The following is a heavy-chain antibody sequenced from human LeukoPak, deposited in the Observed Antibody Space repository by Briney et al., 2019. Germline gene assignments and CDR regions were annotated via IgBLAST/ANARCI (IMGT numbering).Heavy chain of an antibody. CDR2: IYHSGSP. D-gene: IGHD6-19*01. CDR3: ARGIAVAYKNAYDY. J-gene: IGHJ4*02. Sequence: SETLSLTCAVSGGSISSNNWWGWVRQPPGKGLEWIGEIYHSGSPNYNPSLKSRVTISVDKSRNHFSLNLSSVTAADTAVYYCARGIAVAYKNAYDYWGQGTLVTVSS. CDR1: GGSISSNNW. V-gene: IGHV4-4*02.